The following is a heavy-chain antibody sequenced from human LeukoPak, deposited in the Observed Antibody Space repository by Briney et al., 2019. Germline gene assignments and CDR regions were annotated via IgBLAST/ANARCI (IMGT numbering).Heavy chain of an antibody. D-gene: IGHD2-2*01. CDR3: ARESYCSSTSCYWGLGWFDY. Sequence: SQTLSLTCTVSGGSISSGGYYWSWIRQHPGKGLEWIGYIYYSGSTYYNPSLKSRVTISVDTSKNQFSLKLSSVTAADTAVYYCARESYCSSTSCYWGLGWFDYWGQGTLVTVCS. J-gene: IGHJ4*02. CDR1: GGSISSGGYY. V-gene: IGHV4-31*03. CDR2: IYYSGST.